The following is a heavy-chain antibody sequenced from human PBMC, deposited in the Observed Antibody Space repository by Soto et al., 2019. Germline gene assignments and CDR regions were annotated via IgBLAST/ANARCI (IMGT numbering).Heavy chain of an antibody. CDR3: ARRGSSGWYDY. D-gene: IGHD6-19*01. Sequence: EVQLVESGGGLVQPGGSLRLSCAASGFTFSSYAMHWVRQAPGKGLEYVSAISSNGGSTYYANSVKGRFTISRDNSKNTLYLQMGSLRAEDMAVYYCARRGSSGWYDYWGQGTPVTVSS. CDR2: ISSNGGST. V-gene: IGHV3-64*01. J-gene: IGHJ4*02. CDR1: GFTFSSYA.